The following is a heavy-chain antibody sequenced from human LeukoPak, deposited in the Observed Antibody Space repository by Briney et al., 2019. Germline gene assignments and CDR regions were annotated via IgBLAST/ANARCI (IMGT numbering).Heavy chain of an antibody. CDR1: GGTFSSYA. Sequence: ASVKVSCKASGGTFSSYAISWVRQAPGQGLEWMGGIIPIFGTANYAQKFQGRVTITTDESTSTAYMELSSLRSEDTAVYYCARVGTRVVSAAVDYWGQGTLVTVSS. CDR2: IIPIFGTA. V-gene: IGHV1-69*05. CDR3: ARVGTRVVSAAVDY. J-gene: IGHJ4*02. D-gene: IGHD3-3*02.